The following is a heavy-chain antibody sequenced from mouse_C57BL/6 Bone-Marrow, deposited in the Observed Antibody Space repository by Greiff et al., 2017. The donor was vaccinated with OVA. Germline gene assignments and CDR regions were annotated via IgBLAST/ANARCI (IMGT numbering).Heavy chain of an antibody. V-gene: IGHV1-4*01. Sequence: VKLVESGAELARPGASVNMSCKASGYTFTSYTMHWVKQRPGQGLEWIGYINPSSGYTKYNQKFKDKATLTADKSSSTAYMQLSSLTSEDSAVYYCAGGGEAAQSTFAYWGQGTLVTVSA. CDR1: GYTFTSYT. CDR2: INPSSGYT. D-gene: IGHD3-2*02. CDR3: AGGGEAAQSTFAY. J-gene: IGHJ3*01.